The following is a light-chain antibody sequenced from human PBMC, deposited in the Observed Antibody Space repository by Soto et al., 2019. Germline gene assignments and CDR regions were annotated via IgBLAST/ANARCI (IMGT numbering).Light chain of an antibody. J-gene: IGKJ4*01. CDR1: QDISNY. Sequence: DIQMTQSPSSLSASVGDRVTIPCQASQDISNYLNWYQQKPGKAPKLLIYDASNLETGVPSRFSGSGAGTDFTFTLSSQQPEDIATYYCQQYDNLPTFGGGTKLEIK. CDR3: QQYDNLPT. V-gene: IGKV1-33*01. CDR2: DAS.